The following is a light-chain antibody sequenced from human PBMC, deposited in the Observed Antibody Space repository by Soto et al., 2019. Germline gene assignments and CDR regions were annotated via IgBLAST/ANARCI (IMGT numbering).Light chain of an antibody. Sequence: EIVLTHSPATLSLSPGERATLSCRASQSVSSYLAWYQQKPGQAPRLLIYDASNRAPGIPARFSGSGSGTDFTLTISSLEPEDFAVYYCQQRSNWPPSTTFGGGTKVEIK. V-gene: IGKV3-11*01. CDR3: QQRSNWPPSTT. CDR1: QSVSSY. J-gene: IGKJ4*01. CDR2: DAS.